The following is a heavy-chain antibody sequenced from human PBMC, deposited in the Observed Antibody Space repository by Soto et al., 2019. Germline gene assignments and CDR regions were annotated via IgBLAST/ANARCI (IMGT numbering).Heavy chain of an antibody. CDR3: ARNDYGDYGWYFDL. CDR2: ISNSGST. D-gene: IGHD4-17*01. J-gene: IGHJ2*01. CDR1: GGSISSGGYY. V-gene: IGHV4-31*03. Sequence: QVQLQESGPGLVKPSQTLSLTCTVSGGSISSGGYYWNWIRQHPGKGLEWIGYISNSGSTYSNPSLKSRVAISVATSKNQVSLKLSFVTAADTAVYYCARNDYGDYGWYFDLWGRGTLVTVSS.